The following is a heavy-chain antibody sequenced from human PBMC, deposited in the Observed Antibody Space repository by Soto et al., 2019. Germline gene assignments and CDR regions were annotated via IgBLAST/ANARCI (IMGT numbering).Heavy chain of an antibody. J-gene: IGHJ4*02. CDR1: GFTFSSYG. CDR2: IWYDGSNK. CDR3: ARDRYSGYDLFDY. Sequence: QVQLVESGGGVVQPGRSLRLSCAASGFTFSSYGMHWVRQAPGKGLEWVAVIWYDGSNKYYADSVKGRFTISRDNSKNPLYLQMNSLRAEDTAVYYCARDRYSGYDLFDYWGQGTLVTVSS. V-gene: IGHV3-33*01. D-gene: IGHD5-12*01.